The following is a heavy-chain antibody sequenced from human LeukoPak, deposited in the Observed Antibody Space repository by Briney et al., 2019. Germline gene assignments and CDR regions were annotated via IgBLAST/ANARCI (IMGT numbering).Heavy chain of an antibody. Sequence: GGSLRLSCAASGFTFSSYAMSWVRQAPGKGLEWVSAISGSGGSTYYADSVKGRFTISRDSSKDTLYLQMNSLRAEDTAVYYCARDIRSSWYDYWGQGTLVTVSS. CDR1: GFTFSSYA. J-gene: IGHJ4*02. V-gene: IGHV3-23*01. D-gene: IGHD6-13*01. CDR2: ISGSGGST. CDR3: ARDIRSSWYDY.